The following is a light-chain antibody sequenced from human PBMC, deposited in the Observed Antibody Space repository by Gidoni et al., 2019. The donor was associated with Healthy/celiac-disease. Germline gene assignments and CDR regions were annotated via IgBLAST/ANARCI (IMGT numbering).Light chain of an antibody. CDR2: GAS. V-gene: IGKV3-15*01. CDR1: QSVSSN. CDR3: QQYNNWPGRT. Sequence: EIVMTQSPATLSVSPGERATLSCRASQSVSSNLAWYQQKPGQAPRLLIYGASTRATGIPARFSGSGSGTEFTLTISSLQSEDFAVYYCQQYNNWPGRTFXQXTKLEIK. J-gene: IGKJ2*01.